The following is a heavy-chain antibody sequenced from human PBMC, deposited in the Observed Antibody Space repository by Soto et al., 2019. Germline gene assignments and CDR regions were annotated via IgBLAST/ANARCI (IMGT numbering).Heavy chain of an antibody. V-gene: IGHV1-8*01. J-gene: IGHJ5*02. D-gene: IGHD6-6*01. CDR2: MNPNSGNT. CDR3: ARGPRIAARHRPNWFDP. CDR1: GYPFTSYD. Sequence: GSVKVSFKACGYPFTSYDINLVRQATGQGLEWMGWMNPNSGNTGYAQKFQGRVTMTRNTSISTAYMELSSLRSEDTAVYYCARGPRIAARHRPNWFDPWGQGTMVTVSS.